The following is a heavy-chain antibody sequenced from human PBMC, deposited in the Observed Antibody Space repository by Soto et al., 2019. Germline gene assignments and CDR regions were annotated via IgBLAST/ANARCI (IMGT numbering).Heavy chain of an antibody. V-gene: IGHV3-23*01. J-gene: IGHJ6*02. Sequence: GRSLRLSCAASGFTFSSYAMGWVRQAPGNGLECVSAISGGGRNKYYADSVKGRFTISRYNSKNTLYLQMNSLRAEDTAVYYCAREPTVVGSYYYYGMDVWGQGTTVTIS. CDR3: AREPTVVGSYYYYGMDV. CDR1: GFTFSSYA. D-gene: IGHD4-17*01. CDR2: ISGGGRNK.